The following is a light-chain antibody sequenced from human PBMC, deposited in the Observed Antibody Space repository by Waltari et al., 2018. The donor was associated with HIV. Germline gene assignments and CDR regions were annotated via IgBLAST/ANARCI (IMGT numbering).Light chain of an antibody. CDR2: RDN. Sequence: SYDLPPPPSVSASPGQTASTTCSGDALSKRDIYWYQQKPGQAPVMVIYRDNERPSGIPERFSGSSSETTVTLSISGVQAEDEADYYCQVADSSGTYVFGTGTKVTVL. J-gene: IGLJ1*01. V-gene: IGLV3-25*03. CDR3: QVADSSGTYV. CDR1: ALSKRD.